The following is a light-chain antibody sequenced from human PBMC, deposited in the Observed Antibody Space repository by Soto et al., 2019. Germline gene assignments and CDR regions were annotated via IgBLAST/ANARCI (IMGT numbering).Light chain of an antibody. CDR2: AAS. CDR1: QTINSY. J-gene: IGKJ1*01. Sequence: DVQKTQSPSSLSASVGDIVTITCRARQTINSYLNWYQQKPGKAPKLLIYAASSLKSGVPSRFSGSGSGTDFTLTISNLQPEDFATYYCQQSYSTFKTFGQGTKVESK. CDR3: QQSYSTFKT. V-gene: IGKV1-39*01.